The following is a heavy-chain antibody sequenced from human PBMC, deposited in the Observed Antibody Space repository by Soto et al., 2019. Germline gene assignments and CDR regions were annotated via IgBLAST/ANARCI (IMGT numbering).Heavy chain of an antibody. CDR2: ISGSGGST. CDR3: AKYRLPLRMVYAEGYFDY. V-gene: IGHV3-23*01. Sequence: EVQLLESGGGLVQPGGSLRLSCAASGFTFSSYAMSWVRQAPGKGLEWVSAISGSGGSTYYADSVKGRFTISRDNSKSTLYLQMNSLRAEDTAVYYCAKYRLPLRMVYAEGYFDYWGQGTLVTVSS. CDR1: GFTFSSYA. D-gene: IGHD2-8*01. J-gene: IGHJ4*02.